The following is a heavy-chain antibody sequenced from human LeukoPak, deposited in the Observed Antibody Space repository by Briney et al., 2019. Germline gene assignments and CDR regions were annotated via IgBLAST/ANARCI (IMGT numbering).Heavy chain of an antibody. J-gene: IGHJ4*02. CDR3: ARDTSVAATPLDY. D-gene: IGHD2-15*01. V-gene: IGHV1-18*01. Sequence: ASVKVSCKASGYTFTSYDISWVRQAPGQGLEWMGWISAYNHNTKFAQNLHGRVTMTTDTSTSTAYMELRSLGSDDTAVYYCARDTSVAATPLDYWGQGALVTVSS. CDR2: ISAYNHNT. CDR1: GYTFTSYD.